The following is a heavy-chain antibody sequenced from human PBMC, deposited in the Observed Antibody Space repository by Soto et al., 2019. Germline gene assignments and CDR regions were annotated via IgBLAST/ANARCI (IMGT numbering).Heavy chain of an antibody. D-gene: IGHD2-15*01. CDR1: GGTFSSYT. CDR3: ASTSVVVVAATENWFDP. CDR2: IIPILGIA. J-gene: IGHJ5*02. Sequence: SVKVSCKASGGTFSSYTISWARQAPGQGLEWMGRIIPILGIANYAQKFQGRVTITADKSTSTAYMELSSLRSEDTAVYYCASTSVVVVAATENWFDPWGQGTLVTVSS. V-gene: IGHV1-69*02.